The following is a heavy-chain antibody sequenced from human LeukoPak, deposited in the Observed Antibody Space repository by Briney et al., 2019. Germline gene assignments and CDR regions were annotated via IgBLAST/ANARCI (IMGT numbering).Heavy chain of an antibody. V-gene: IGHV1-24*01. D-gene: IGHD3-10*01. CDR1: GYTLTELS. CDR3: ATGPLGYYYGSGSYYY. Sequence: ASVKVSCTVSGYTLTELSMHWVRQAPGKGLEWMGGFGPEDGETIYAQKFQGRVTMTEDTSTDTAYMELSSLRSEDTAVYYCATGPLGYYYGSGSYYYWGQGTLVTVSS. J-gene: IGHJ4*02. CDR2: FGPEDGET.